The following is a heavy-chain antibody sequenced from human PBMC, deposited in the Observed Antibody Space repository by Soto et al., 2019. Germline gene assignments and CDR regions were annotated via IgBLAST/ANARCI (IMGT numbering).Heavy chain of an antibody. V-gene: IGHV4-34*01. Sequence: QVQLQQWGAGLLKPSETLSLTCAVYGGSFSGYYWSWIRQPPGKGLEWIGEINQSGGTNYNPSLKSRVTISVDTSKNQFSLKLSSVTAADPAVYYCARTYSSSWSPFDYWGQGTLVTVSS. D-gene: IGHD6-13*01. CDR2: INQSGGT. CDR1: GGSFSGYY. J-gene: IGHJ4*02. CDR3: ARTYSSSWSPFDY.